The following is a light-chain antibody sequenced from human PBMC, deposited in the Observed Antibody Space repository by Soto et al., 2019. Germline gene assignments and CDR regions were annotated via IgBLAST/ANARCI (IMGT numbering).Light chain of an antibody. CDR2: DVT. J-gene: IGLJ2*01. CDR3: TSFTSSNTVA. V-gene: IGLV2-14*01. CDR1: SSDVGGYHY. Sequence: QSVLTQPVSVSGSPGQSITISCTGTSSDVGGYHYVSWYQQHPGKVPKLMIYDVTNRPSGVSSRFSGSKSGNTASLTISGLQAEDEGDYYCTSFTSSNTVAVGGGTQLTVL.